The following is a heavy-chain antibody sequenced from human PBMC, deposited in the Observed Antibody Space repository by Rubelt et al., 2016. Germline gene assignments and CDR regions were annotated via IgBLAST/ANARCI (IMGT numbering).Heavy chain of an antibody. CDR1: SRSG. J-gene: IGHJ3*02. V-gene: IGHV3-33*01. Sequence: SRSGMHWVRQAPGKGLEWVAVIWYDGTNKYFGDSVKGRFTISRDDSKNTLDLQMNSLRVEDTAVYYCARPESATYFYDSSAYYSPRYGFDIWGQGTMVTVSS. CDR3: ARPESATYFYDSSAYYSPRYGFDI. D-gene: IGHD3-22*01. CDR2: IWYDGTNK.